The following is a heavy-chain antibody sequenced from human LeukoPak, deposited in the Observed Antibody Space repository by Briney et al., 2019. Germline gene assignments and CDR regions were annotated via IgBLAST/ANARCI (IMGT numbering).Heavy chain of an antibody. CDR2: IYYSGST. CDR1: GGSVSSYY. V-gene: IGHV4-59*02. J-gene: IGHJ1*01. Sequence: HSETLSLTCTVSGGSVSSYYWSWIRQPPGKGLKWIGYIYYSGSTDYNPSLNSRVTISLDTSKNQFSLKLSSVTAADTAVYYCARAGGSPEYFHYWGQGTLVTVSS. D-gene: IGHD1-26*01. CDR3: ARAGGSPEYFHY.